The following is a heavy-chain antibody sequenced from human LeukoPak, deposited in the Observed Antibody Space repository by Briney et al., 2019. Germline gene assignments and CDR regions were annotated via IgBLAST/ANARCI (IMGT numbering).Heavy chain of an antibody. J-gene: IGHJ4*02. CDR2: INPSGGST. V-gene: IGHV1-46*01. CDR1: GYTFTSYY. CDR3: ARVVGATTRIGLYYFDY. Sequence: ASVKVSCKASGYTFTSYYMHWVRHAPVQGLEWMGIINPSGGSTSYAQKFQGRVTMTRDTSTSTVYMELSSLRSEDTAVYYCARVVGATTRIGLYYFDYWGQGTLVTVSS. D-gene: IGHD1-26*01.